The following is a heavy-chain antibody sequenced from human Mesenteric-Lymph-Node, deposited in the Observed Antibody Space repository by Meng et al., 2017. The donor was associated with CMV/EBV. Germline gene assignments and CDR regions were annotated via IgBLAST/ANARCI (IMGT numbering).Heavy chain of an antibody. CDR1: GGSISRYY. CDR2: IYYTGST. CDR3: ARVPQLGYYYYGMDV. J-gene: IGHJ6*02. Sequence: GSLRLSCSVSGGSISRYYWSWIRQPPGKGLEWIGHIYYTGSTNYNASLKSRVTKSVDTSKNQFSLILSSVTAADTAVYYCARVPQLGYYYYGMDVWGQGTTVTVSS. D-gene: IGHD7-27*01. V-gene: IGHV4-59*01.